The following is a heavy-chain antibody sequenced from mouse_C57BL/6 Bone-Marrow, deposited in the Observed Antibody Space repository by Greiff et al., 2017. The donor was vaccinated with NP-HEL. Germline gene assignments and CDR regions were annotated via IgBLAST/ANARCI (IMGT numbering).Heavy chain of an antibody. CDR2: ISSGSSTI. J-gene: IGHJ1*03. V-gene: IGHV5-17*01. Sequence: EVKLMESGGGLVKPGGSLKLSCAASGFTFSDYGMHWVRQAPEKGLEWVAYISSGSSTIYYADTVKGRFTISRDNAKNTLFLQMTSLRSEDTAMYYCARTGDGYPEGYFDVWGTGTTVTVSS. D-gene: IGHD2-3*01. CDR3: ARTGDGYPEGYFDV. CDR1: GFTFSDYG.